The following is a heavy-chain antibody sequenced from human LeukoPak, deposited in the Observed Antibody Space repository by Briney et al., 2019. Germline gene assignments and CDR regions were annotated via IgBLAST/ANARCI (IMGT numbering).Heavy chain of an antibody. Sequence: GGSLRLSCAASGFTFNSYGIHWVRQAPGKGLEWVAVIWYDGNNKYYADSVKGRFTISRDSSKNTMYLQTNSLRAEDTAVYYCAREHTTVTSLLDYWGQGTLVTVSS. CDR2: IWYDGNNK. CDR3: AREHTTVTSLLDY. D-gene: IGHD4-17*01. V-gene: IGHV3-33*01. J-gene: IGHJ4*02. CDR1: GFTFNSYG.